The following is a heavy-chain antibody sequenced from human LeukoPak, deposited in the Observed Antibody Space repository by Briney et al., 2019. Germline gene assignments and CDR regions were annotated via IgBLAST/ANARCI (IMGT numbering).Heavy chain of an antibody. J-gene: IGHJ4*01. Sequence: PGGSLRLSCAASGFTYSSYDMSWVRQVPGKGLEWVSTISGSDGSTNYADSVKGRFTISRDNSKNTLYLQMNNLRAEDTAVYYCAKDPTVAHFHGYFDYWGHGTLVTVSS. V-gene: IGHV3-23*01. CDR3: AKDPTVAHFHGYFDY. CDR1: GFTYSSYD. D-gene: IGHD4-23*01. CDR2: ISGSDGST.